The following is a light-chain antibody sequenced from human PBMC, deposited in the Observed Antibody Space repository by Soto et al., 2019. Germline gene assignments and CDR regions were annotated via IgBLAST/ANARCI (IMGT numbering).Light chain of an antibody. Sequence: DIQMTQSPSSVSASVGDRVNITCRASQDINSWLTWYQQKPGKAPNVLIYIASRLQSGVPSRFSGRGSGTDFSLTISNLQPEDFATYFCQQSKTFPLTFGGGTKV. CDR2: IAS. CDR1: QDINSW. CDR3: QQSKTFPLT. J-gene: IGKJ4*01. V-gene: IGKV1-12*01.